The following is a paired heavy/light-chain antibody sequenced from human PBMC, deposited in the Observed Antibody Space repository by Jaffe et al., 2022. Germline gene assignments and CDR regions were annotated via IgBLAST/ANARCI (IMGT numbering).Heavy chain of an antibody. CDR1: GFTFSSYA. J-gene: IGHJ3*02. CDR2: ISGSGGST. V-gene: IGHV3-23*01. D-gene: IGHD3-3*01. CDR3: AKGRNYDFWSGYYPPADDAFDI. Sequence: EVQLLESGGGLVQPGGSLRLSCAASGFTFSSYAMSWVRQAPGKGLEWVSAISGSGGSTYYADSVKGRFTISRDNSKNTLYLQMNSLRAEDTAVYYCAKGRNYDFWSGYYPPADDAFDIWGQGTMVTVSS.
Light chain of an antibody. Sequence: DIQMTQSPSSLSASVGDRVTITCRASQGISNSLAWYQQKPGKAPKLLLYAASRLESGVPSRFSGSGSGTDYTLTISSLQPEDFATYYCQQYYSTPPTFGQGTRLEIK. V-gene: IGKV1-NL1*01. CDR2: AAS. CDR3: QQYYSTPPT. J-gene: IGKJ5*01. CDR1: QGISNS.